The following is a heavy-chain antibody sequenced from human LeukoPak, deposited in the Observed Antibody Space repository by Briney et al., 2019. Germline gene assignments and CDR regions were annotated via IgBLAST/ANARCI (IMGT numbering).Heavy chain of an antibody. CDR3: ARGFRSVTTWGYFDY. J-gene: IGHJ4*02. CDR2: IYSGGGT. D-gene: IGHD4-17*01. V-gene: IGHV3-66*01. Sequence: XGSLRLSCAASGFTVSTNYMSWVRQAPGKGLEWVSLIYSGGGTYYADSVKGRFTISRDNSRNTLSLQMNSLRVDDTAVYYCARGFRSVTTWGYFDYWGQGALVTVSS. CDR1: GFTVSTNY.